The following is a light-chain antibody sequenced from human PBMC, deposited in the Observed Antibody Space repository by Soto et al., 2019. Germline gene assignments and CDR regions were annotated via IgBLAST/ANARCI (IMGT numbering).Light chain of an antibody. J-gene: IGLJ2*01. Sequence: QSALTQPPSASGSPGQSVTISCTGTSSDVGGYNYVSWYHQHPGKAPKLMIYEVSKRPSGVPDRFSGSKSGNTASLTVSGLQAEDEDDYYCSSYAGSNNLIFGGGTKLTVL. CDR2: EVS. CDR3: SSYAGSNNLI. V-gene: IGLV2-8*01. CDR1: SSDVGGYNY.